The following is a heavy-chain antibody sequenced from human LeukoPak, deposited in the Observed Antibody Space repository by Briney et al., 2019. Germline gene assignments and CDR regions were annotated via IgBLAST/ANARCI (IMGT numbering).Heavy chain of an antibody. J-gene: IGHJ4*02. CDR1: GGSISSYY. CDR2: IYYSGST. CDR3: ARDSGSYYAFDY. V-gene: IGHV4-59*12. Sequence: PSETLSLTCTVSGGSISSYYWSWIRQPPGKGLEWIGYIYYSGSTNYNPSLKSRVTISVDTSKNQFSLKLRSVTAADTAVYYCARDSGSYYAFDYWGQGTLVTVSS. D-gene: IGHD1-26*01.